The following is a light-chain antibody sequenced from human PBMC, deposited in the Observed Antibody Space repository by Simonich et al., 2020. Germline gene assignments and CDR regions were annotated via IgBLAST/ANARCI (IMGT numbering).Light chain of an antibody. CDR2: DVS. Sequence: QSALTQPASVSGSPGQAITISCTGTSSDVGGYNYFSCYQQHPGKAPKLMIFDVSKRTSGVSNRFSGSKSGNTASLTISGLQAEDEADYYCSSYTSSSTVVFGGGTKLTVL. V-gene: IGLV2-14*01. CDR3: SSYTSSSTVV. J-gene: IGLJ2*01. CDR1: SSDVGGYNY.